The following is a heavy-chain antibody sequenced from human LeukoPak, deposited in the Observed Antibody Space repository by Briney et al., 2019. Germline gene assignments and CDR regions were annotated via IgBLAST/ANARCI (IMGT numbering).Heavy chain of an antibody. CDR1: RDTFSSYA. J-gene: IGHJ6*02. V-gene: IGHV7-4-1*02. D-gene: IGHD6-13*01. CDR3: ARGSLAAGGYYYYGMDV. Sequence: ASVKVSCKASRDTFSSYAITWVRQAPGQGLEWMGWINTNTGNPTYAQGFTGRFVFSLDTSVSTAYLQISSLKAEDTAVYYCARGSLAAGGYYYYGMDVWGQGTTVTVSS. CDR2: INTNTGNP.